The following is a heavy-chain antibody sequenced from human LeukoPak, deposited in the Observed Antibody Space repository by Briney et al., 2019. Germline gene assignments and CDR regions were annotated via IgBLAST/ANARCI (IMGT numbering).Heavy chain of an antibody. Sequence: SETLSLTCTVSGGSISSGSYYWSWIRQPAGKGLEWIGRIYTSGSTNYNPSLKSRVTISVDTSKNQFSLMLSSVTAADTAVYYCARRPSSTIQGFFDYWGQGTLVTVSS. CDR2: IYTSGST. D-gene: IGHD2-2*01. CDR1: GGSISSGSYY. J-gene: IGHJ4*02. CDR3: ARRPSSTIQGFFDY. V-gene: IGHV4-61*02.